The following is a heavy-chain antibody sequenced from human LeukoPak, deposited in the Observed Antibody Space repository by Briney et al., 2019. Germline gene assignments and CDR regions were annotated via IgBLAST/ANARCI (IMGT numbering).Heavy chain of an antibody. J-gene: IGHJ4*02. CDR1: GYSISSNYY. Sequence: PSETLSLTCTVSGYSISSNYYRGWIRPPPGKGLEWIGSMYHSGTTYYNPSLKSRVTISIDTSKNQFSLDLSSVTAADTAVYYCARGQEYDFWSIWGQGALVTVSS. V-gene: IGHV4-38-2*02. CDR2: MYHSGTT. D-gene: IGHD3-3*01. CDR3: ARGQEYDFWSI.